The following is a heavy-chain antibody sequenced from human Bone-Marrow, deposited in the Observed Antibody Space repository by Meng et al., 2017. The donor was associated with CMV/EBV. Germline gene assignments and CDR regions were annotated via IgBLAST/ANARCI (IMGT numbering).Heavy chain of an antibody. CDR1: GGTFSSYA. Sequence: SVKVSCKASGGTFSSYAISWVRQAPGQGLEWMGGIIPIFGTANYAQKFQGRVTITTDESTSTAYMELSSLRSEDTAVFYCARDLGYSITMVRGGKAFDIWGQGTMVTVSS. J-gene: IGHJ3*02. V-gene: IGHV1-69*05. CDR2: IIPIFGTA. D-gene: IGHD3-10*01. CDR3: ARDLGYSITMVRGGKAFDI.